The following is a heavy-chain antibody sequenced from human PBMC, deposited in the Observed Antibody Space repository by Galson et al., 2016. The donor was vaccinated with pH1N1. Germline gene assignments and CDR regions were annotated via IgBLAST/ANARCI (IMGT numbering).Heavy chain of an antibody. CDR1: GFTFRTYA. J-gene: IGHJ4*02. D-gene: IGHD3-22*01. CDR2: INNIGSST. CDR3: AREDYYDSSGFGY. V-gene: IGHV3-64*01. Sequence: SLRLSCAASGFTFRTYAMHWVRQAPGKGLEYVSGINNIGSSTYYASSFKGRFTISRDNSKNTLYFQMGSLRAEDMAVYYCAREDYYDSSGFGYWGQGTLVTVSS.